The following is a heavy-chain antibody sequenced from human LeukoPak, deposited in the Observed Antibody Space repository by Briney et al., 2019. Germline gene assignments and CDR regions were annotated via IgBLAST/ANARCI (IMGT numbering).Heavy chain of an antibody. D-gene: IGHD4-17*01. J-gene: IGHJ4*02. CDR3: ARDGVRGFTATTPFDY. CDR2: ISSSSNNI. V-gene: IGHV3-21*01. CDR1: GITFSSYS. Sequence: GGSLRLSCAASGITFSSYSMNWVRQAPGKGLEWLSSISSSSNNIYYADSVKGRFTISRDNAKNSLSLQMNSLRVEDTAVYYCARDGVRGFTATTPFDYWGPGTLVTVSS.